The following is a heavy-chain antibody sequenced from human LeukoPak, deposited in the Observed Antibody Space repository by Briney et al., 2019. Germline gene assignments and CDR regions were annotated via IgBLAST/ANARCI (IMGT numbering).Heavy chain of an antibody. CDR3: ARDLGSYYLRAFDI. J-gene: IGHJ3*02. CDR1: GYTFTSYG. CDR2: LSAYNGNT. D-gene: IGHD1-26*01. V-gene: IGHV1-18*01. Sequence: ASVKVSCKASGYTFTSYGISWVRQAPGQGLEWMGWLSAYNGNTNYAQKLQGRVTMTTDTSTSTAYMELRSLRSDDTAVYYCARDLGSYYLRAFDIWGQGTMVTVSS.